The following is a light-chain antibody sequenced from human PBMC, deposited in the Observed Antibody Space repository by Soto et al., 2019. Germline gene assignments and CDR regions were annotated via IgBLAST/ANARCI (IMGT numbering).Light chain of an antibody. J-gene: IGLJ1*01. CDR1: SSDVGGYNY. Sequence: QSVLTQPPSASGSPGQSVTISCTGTSSDVGGYNYVSWYQQHPGKAPKLMIYEVSKRLSGVPDRFSASKSGNTASLTVSGLHAEDEADYYCSSYAASNNYVFGTGTKLTVL. V-gene: IGLV2-8*01. CDR2: EVS. CDR3: SSYAASNNYV.